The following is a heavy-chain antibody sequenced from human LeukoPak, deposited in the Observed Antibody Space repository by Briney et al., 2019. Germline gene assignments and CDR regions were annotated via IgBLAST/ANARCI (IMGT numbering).Heavy chain of an antibody. V-gene: IGHV3-74*01. D-gene: IGHD6-6*01. CDR1: GFTFSSYW. CDR2: INSDGSST. J-gene: IGHJ4*02. CDR3: ARGYGSSRGWY. Sequence: GGSLRLSCAASGFTFSSYWMHWARQAPGKGLVWVSRINSDGSSTSYADSVKGRFTISRDNAKNTLYLQMNSLRAEDTAVYYCARGYGSSRGWYWGQGTLVTVSS.